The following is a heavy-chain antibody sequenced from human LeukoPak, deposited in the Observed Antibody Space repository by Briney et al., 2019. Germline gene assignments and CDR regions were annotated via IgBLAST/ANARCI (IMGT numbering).Heavy chain of an antibody. CDR2: INWNGGGT. V-gene: IGHV3-20*04. CDR3: ARANYYDSSGYYIDY. J-gene: IGHJ4*02. D-gene: IGHD3-22*01. Sequence: RPGGSLRLSCAASGFTFDDYGMTWVRQGPGKGLEWVSGINWNGGGTGYADSVKGRFTISRDNAKNSLYLQMNSLRAEDTALYYCARANYYDSSGYYIDYWGQGILVTVSS. CDR1: GFTFDDYG.